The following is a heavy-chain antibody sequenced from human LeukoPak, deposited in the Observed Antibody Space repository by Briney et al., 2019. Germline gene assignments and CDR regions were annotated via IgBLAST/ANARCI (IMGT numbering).Heavy chain of an antibody. D-gene: IGHD1-26*01. J-gene: IGHJ5*02. Sequence: GASVKVSCKASGYTFTNYYIHWVRQAPGQGLEWMGLINPTGGSTGYAQKFQGRVTMTRDMSTSTDYVELSSLRSEDTAIYYCARDNSVGDNAWWFDPWGQGTLVTVSS. V-gene: IGHV1-46*01. CDR1: GYTFTNYY. CDR2: INPTGGST. CDR3: ARDNSVGDNAWWFDP.